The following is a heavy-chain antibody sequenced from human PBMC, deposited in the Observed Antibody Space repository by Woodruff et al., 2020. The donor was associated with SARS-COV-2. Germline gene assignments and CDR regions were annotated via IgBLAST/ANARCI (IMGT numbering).Heavy chain of an antibody. J-gene: IGHJ4*02. CDR2: IDPSDSYT. V-gene: IGHV5-10-1*01. CDR3: ARHRGYDTHFDY. Sequence: GRIDPSDSYTNYSPSFQGHVTISADKSISTAYLQWSSLKASDTAMYYCARHRGYDTHFDYWGQGTLVTVSS. D-gene: IGHD3-9*01.